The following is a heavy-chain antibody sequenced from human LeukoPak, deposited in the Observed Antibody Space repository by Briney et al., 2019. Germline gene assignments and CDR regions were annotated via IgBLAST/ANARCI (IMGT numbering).Heavy chain of an antibody. V-gene: IGHV3-53*01. CDR3: ARESSGYSSSWVRAFDI. CDR1: GFTVSSNY. Sequence: GGSLRLSCAASGFTVSSNYMSWVRQAPGKGLEWVSVIYSGGSTYYADSVKGRFTISRDNSKNTLYLQMNSLRAEDTAVYYCARESSGYSSSWVRAFDIWGQGTMVTVSS. D-gene: IGHD6-13*01. CDR2: IYSGGST. J-gene: IGHJ3*02.